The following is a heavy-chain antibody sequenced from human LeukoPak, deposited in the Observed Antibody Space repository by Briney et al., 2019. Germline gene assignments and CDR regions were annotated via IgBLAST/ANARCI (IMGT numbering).Heavy chain of an antibody. CDR3: ARVQRGIAVALDY. CDR2: ISTTGSSI. CDR1: GFTFSSYE. J-gene: IGHJ4*02. V-gene: IGHV3-48*03. D-gene: IGHD6-19*01. Sequence: GGSLRLSCAASGFTFSSYEMNWVRQAPGKGLEWVSYISTTGSSIYYADSVKGRFTISRDNVKNLLYLRMNSLRAEDTAVYYCARVQRGIAVALDYWGQGTLATVSS.